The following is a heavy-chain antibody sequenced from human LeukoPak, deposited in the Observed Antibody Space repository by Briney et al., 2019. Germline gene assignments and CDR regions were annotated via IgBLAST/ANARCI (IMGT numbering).Heavy chain of an antibody. CDR2: INPSGGST. CDR3: ASGSVRDYYYYYMDV. V-gene: IGHV1-46*01. J-gene: IGHJ6*03. CDR1: GYTFTSYY. D-gene: IGHD3-10*01. Sequence: GASVKVSCKASGYTFTSYYMHWVRQAPGQGLEWMGIINPSGGSTSYAQKFQGRVTMTRDTSTSTVYMELSSLRSEDTAVYYCASGSVRDYYYYYMDVSGKGTTVTISS.